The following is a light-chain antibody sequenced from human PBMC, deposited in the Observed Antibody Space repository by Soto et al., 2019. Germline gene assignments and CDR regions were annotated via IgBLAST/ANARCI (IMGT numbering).Light chain of an antibody. J-gene: IGKJ5*01. CDR1: QSVSSY. V-gene: IGKV3-15*01. CDR3: PQYSDWPIT. CDR2: AAS. Sequence: EIFLTQSPAPLSLSPGERATLSCRASQSVSSYLAWYQQKPGQAPRHLIYAASTRATGIPARVSGSGYGTELTSTISSMKPEDFEVYGCPQYSDWPITFGHGTRLEIK.